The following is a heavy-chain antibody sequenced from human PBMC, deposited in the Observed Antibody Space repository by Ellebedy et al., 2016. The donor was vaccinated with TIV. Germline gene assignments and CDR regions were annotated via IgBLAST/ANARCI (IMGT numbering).Heavy chain of an antibody. J-gene: IGHJ4*02. V-gene: IGHV1-46*04. Sequence: AASVKVSCKASVYPLSNHFVHWLRQAPGQGPEWMGIINPSSGSTTYAQKLQGRVTMTRDTSTSTVYMELSSLRSEDTAVYYCARARSSGWLHTPDYWGQGTLVTVSS. D-gene: IGHD6-19*01. CDR1: VYPLSNHF. CDR2: INPSSGST. CDR3: ARARSSGWLHTPDY.